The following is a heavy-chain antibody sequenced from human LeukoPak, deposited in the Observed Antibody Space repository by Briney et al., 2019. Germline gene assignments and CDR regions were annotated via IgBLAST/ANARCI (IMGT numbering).Heavy chain of an antibody. CDR2: ISYDGSNK. Sequence: PGGSMRLSGVASGFTFGSYAMDWVRQAPGKGREWVAVISYDGSNKYYADSGKGRFTLSRDHSTNTLYLQTNSLRPEATAVYYCASVRAVAGTHFAYWGQGTLVTVSS. D-gene: IGHD6-19*01. V-gene: IGHV3-30-3*01. CDR1: GFTFGSYA. CDR3: ASVRAVAGTHFAY. J-gene: IGHJ4*02.